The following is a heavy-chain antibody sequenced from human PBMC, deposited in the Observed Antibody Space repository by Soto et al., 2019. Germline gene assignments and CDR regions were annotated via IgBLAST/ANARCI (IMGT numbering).Heavy chain of an antibody. V-gene: IGHV1-18*01. CDR3: ARVPPYYDFWSGYYKGGPIDY. CDR1: GYTFTSYG. D-gene: IGHD3-3*01. Sequence: ASVKVSCKASGYTFTSYGISWVRQAPGQGLEWMGWISAYNGNTNYAQKLQGRVTMTTDTSTSTAYMELRSLRSDDTAVYYCARVPPYYDFWSGYYKGGPIDYWGQGTLVTVS. CDR2: ISAYNGNT. J-gene: IGHJ4*02.